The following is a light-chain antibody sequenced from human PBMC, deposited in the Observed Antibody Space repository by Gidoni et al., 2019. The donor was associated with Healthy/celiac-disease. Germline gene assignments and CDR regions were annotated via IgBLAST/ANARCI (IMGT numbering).Light chain of an antibody. CDR3: QQYGSSPPRFT. CDR1: QSVSSSY. J-gene: IGKJ3*01. Sequence: IVLTQSPGTLSLSPGERATLSCRASQSVSSSYLAWYQQKPGQAPRLLIDGASSRATGIPDRFSGSGSGTDCTLTSSRLEPEDFAVYYCQQYGSSPPRFTFGPGTKVDIK. V-gene: IGKV3-20*01. CDR2: GAS.